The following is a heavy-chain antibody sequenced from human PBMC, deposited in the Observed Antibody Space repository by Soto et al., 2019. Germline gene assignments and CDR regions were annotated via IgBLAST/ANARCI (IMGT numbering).Heavy chain of an antibody. CDR1: GFTFSSNW. Sequence: EVQLVESGGGLVQPGGSLRLSCAASGFTFSSNWMHWVRRAPGRGLVWVARINTDGSATNYVDSVKGRFTVSRDNAKNTLYLQMNSLRVEETAVYYCARDGEGFWGQGTLVTVSS. CDR2: INTDGSAT. J-gene: IGHJ4*02. D-gene: IGHD2-21*01. V-gene: IGHV3-74*01. CDR3: ARDGEGF.